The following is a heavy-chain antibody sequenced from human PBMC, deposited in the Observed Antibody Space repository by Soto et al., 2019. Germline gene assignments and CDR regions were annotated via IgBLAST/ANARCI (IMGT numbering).Heavy chain of an antibody. CDR1: GASITTSY. CDR2: IDYSGSA. CDR3: ARLGGLYRRIDGFDI. Sequence: PSETLSLTCTVSGASITTSYWSWIRQPPGKGLEWIGYIDYSGSATYNPSLKSRVTISVDTSKNRFSLRLSSVTAADTALYYCARLGGLYRRIDGFDIWGQGTMVTVSS. D-gene: IGHD3-16*01. V-gene: IGHV4-59*01. J-gene: IGHJ3*02.